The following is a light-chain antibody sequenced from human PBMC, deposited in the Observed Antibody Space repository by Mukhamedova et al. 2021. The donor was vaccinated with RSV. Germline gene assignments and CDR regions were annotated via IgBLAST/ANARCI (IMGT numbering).Light chain of an antibody. CDR2: KVS. J-gene: IGKJ1*01. Sequence: WYQRRVHGKAPKLLIYKVSDLESGVPSRFSGRGSETEFTLTISSLQPDDSANYYCQQYSVYPWAFGKGTKVEIK. V-gene: IGKV1-5*03. CDR3: QQYSVYPWA.